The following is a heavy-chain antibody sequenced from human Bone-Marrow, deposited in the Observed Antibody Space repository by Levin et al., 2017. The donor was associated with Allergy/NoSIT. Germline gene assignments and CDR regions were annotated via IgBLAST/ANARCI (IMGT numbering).Heavy chain of an antibody. Sequence: GESLKISCAASGFTFSSYGMHWVRQAPGKGLEWVAVIWYDGSNKYYADSVKGRFTISRDNSKNTLYLQMNSLRAEDTAVYYCARGAGYSSSWTPFYWGQGTLVTVSS. CDR1: GFTFSSYG. CDR2: IWYDGSNK. CDR3: ARGAGYSSSWTPFY. V-gene: IGHV3-33*01. J-gene: IGHJ4*02. D-gene: IGHD6-13*01.